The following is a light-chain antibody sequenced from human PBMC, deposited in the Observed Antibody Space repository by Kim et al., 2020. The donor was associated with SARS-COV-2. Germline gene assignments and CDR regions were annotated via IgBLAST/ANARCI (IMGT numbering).Light chain of an antibody. CDR3: QSYDSSLSRVV. CDR2: GNS. Sequence: VTPSCTASSPYIVACYAVPWYQQLPGPAPILLIYGNSTRPSGVPDRFSGSKSGTSASLAITGLQAEDEADYYCQSYDSSLSRVVFGGGTKVTVL. V-gene: IGLV1-40*01. CDR1: SPYIVACYA. J-gene: IGLJ2*01.